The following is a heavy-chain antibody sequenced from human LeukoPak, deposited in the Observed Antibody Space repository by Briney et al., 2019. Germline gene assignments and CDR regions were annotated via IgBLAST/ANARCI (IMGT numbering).Heavy chain of an antibody. J-gene: IGHJ1*01. CDR2: IYPGDSDT. Sequence: GESLKISCKGSGYSFTTYWIGWVRQMPGKGLEWMGIIYPGDSDTRYSPSFQGQVTISADKSMSTAYLQWSSLKASDTAIYYCARRAVSAEYFQQWGQGTLVTVSS. CDR3: ARRAVSAEYFQQ. CDR1: GYSFTTYW. V-gene: IGHV5-51*01.